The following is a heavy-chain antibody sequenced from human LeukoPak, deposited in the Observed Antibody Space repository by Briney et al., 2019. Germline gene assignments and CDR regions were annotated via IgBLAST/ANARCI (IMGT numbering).Heavy chain of an antibody. J-gene: IGHJ4*02. CDR2: ISAYNANT. Sequence: ASVKVSCKASGYTFSTYGISWVRQAPGQGLEWMGWISAYNANTNYAQNFQGRVTMTRDTSTSTVYMELSSLRSEDTAVYYCAREEAFCGGDCYPPFDYWGQGTLVTVSS. CDR1: GYTFSTYG. V-gene: IGHV1-18*01. CDR3: AREEAFCGGDCYPPFDY. D-gene: IGHD2-21*02.